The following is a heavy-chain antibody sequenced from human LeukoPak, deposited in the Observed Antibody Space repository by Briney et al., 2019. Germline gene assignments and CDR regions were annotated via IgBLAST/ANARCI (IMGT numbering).Heavy chain of an antibody. D-gene: IGHD4-23*01. CDR3: ARDGGTDYYYYYYMDV. J-gene: IGHJ6*03. Sequence: GASVKVSCKASGYTFTGYYMHWVRQAPGQGLEWMGWINPNSGGTNYAQKFQGRVTMTRDTSISTAYMELSRLRSDDTAVYYCARDGGTDYYYYYYMDVWGKGTTVTISS. CDR2: INPNSGGT. V-gene: IGHV1-2*02. CDR1: GYTFTGYY.